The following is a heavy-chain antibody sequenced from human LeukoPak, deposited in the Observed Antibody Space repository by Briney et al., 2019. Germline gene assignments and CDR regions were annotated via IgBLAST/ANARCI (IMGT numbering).Heavy chain of an antibody. CDR2: INPNSGGT. Sequence: ASVKVSCKASGYTFTGYYMHWVRQAPGQGLEWMGWINPNSGGTNYAQKFLGRVTMTRDTSISTAYMELSRLRSDDTAVYYCATKLYSSGWYGEPSYGMDVWGQGTTVTVSS. V-gene: IGHV1-2*02. CDR3: ATKLYSSGWYGEPSYGMDV. CDR1: GYTFTGYY. J-gene: IGHJ6*02. D-gene: IGHD6-19*01.